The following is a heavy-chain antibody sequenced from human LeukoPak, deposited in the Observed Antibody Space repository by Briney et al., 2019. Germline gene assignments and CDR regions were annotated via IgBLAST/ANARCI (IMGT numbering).Heavy chain of an antibody. J-gene: IGHJ4*02. CDR3: AKRDSSGWYYFDY. V-gene: IGHV3-23*01. Sequence: HPGGSLTLSCAASGFTFSSYAMTWVRQAPGKGLEWVSAVTGSTYSYNTYYADSVRGRFTISRDNSKNTLYLQMNRLRAEDTAVYYCAKRDSSGWYYFDYWGQGTLVTVSS. CDR2: VTGSTYSYNT. D-gene: IGHD6-19*01. CDR1: GFTFSSYA.